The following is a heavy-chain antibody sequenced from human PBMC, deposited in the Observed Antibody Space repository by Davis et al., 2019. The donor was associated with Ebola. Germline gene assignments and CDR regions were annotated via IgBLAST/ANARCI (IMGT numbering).Heavy chain of an antibody. V-gene: IGHV3-74*03. Sequence: GESLKISCAASGFTFSNHWMHWIRQAPGKGLVWVSRINPDGTTTMYADSVEGRFTISRDNAKNTLFLQMDSLRAEDTAVYYCTKDFDYENGYWGQGSPVTVSS. J-gene: IGHJ4*02. CDR2: INPDGTTT. CDR1: GFTFSNHW. D-gene: IGHD3-9*01. CDR3: TKDFDYENGY.